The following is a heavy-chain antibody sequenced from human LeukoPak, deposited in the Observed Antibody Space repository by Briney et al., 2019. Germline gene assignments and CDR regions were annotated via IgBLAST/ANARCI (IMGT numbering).Heavy chain of an antibody. CDR3: ARELPIVVVTAVNYLFDY. D-gene: IGHD2-21*02. J-gene: IGHJ4*02. CDR2: IYHSGIT. Sequence: SETLSLTCTVSGYSISSGYYWGWIRKPPGKGLEGIGSIYHSGITYYNPSLKRRVTISVDTSKKQLSLKLSSVTAADTAVYYCARELPIVVVTAVNYLFDYWGQGTPVTVSS. CDR1: GYSISSGYY. V-gene: IGHV4-38-2*02.